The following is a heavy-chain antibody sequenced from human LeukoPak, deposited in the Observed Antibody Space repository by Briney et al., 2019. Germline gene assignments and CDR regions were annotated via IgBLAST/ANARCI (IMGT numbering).Heavy chain of an antibody. CDR2: ISYDGSNK. J-gene: IGHJ3*02. V-gene: IGHV3-30-3*01. Sequence: SLRLSCAASGFTFSSYAMHWVRQASGKGLEWVAVISYDGSNKYYADSVKGRFTISRDNSKNSLYLQMNSLRAEDTAVYYCARAWTTGAFDIWGQGTMVTVSS. CDR3: ARAWTTGAFDI. D-gene: IGHD4-17*01. CDR1: GFTFSSYA.